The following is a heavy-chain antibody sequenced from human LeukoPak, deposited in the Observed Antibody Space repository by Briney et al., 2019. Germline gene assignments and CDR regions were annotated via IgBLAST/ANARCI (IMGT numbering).Heavy chain of an antibody. CDR3: AKSGLNRFDY. D-gene: IGHD2-15*01. V-gene: IGHV3-21*04. CDR1: GFTFSSYT. J-gene: IGHJ4*02. CDR2: ISSSSSYM. Sequence: PGGSLRLSCAASGFTFSSYTMNWVRQAPGKGLEWVSSISSSSSYMYYADSVKGRFTISRDNSKNTLYLQMNSLRAEDTAVYYCAKSGLNRFDYWGQGTLVTVSS.